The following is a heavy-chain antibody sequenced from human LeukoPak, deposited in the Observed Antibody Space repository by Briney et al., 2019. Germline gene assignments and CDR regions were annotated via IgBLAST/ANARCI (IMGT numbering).Heavy chain of an antibody. CDR3: ARGPEGYSSSWYYTDY. CDR2: IIPIFGTA. Sequence: PWASVKVSCTASGGTFSSYAISWVRQAPGQGLEWMGGIIPIFGTANYAQKFQGRVTITADESTSTAYMELSSLRSEDTAVYYCARGPEGYSSSWYYTDYWGQGTLVTVSS. J-gene: IGHJ4*02. D-gene: IGHD6-13*01. V-gene: IGHV1-69*13. CDR1: GGTFSSYA.